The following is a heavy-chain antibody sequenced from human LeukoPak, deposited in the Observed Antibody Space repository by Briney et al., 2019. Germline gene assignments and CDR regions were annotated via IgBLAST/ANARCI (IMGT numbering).Heavy chain of an antibody. V-gene: IGHV3-21*01. CDR3: ARDLRVGETWAYDY. Sequence: KGLXXXSSISSSSSYIYYADSVKGRFTISRDNAKNSLYLQMNSLRAEDTAVYYCARDLRVGETWAYDYWGQGTLVTVSS. D-gene: IGHD1-26*01. J-gene: IGHJ4*02. CDR2: ISSSSSYI.